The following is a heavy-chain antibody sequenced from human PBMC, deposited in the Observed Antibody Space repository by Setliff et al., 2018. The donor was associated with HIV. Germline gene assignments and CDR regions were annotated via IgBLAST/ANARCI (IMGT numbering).Heavy chain of an antibody. J-gene: IGHJ6*03. Sequence: KPSETLSLTCAVYGGSFSGYHWNWIRQPPGKGLEWIGEINHSGRTNYNPSLKSRVTISVDTSKNQFSLKLRSVTAADTAMYYCARVSITYWYSIPTFYYYYMDVWGKGTKVTVS. D-gene: IGHD2-15*01. CDR1: GGSFSGYH. CDR2: INHSGRT. CDR3: ARVSITYWYSIPTFYYYYMDV. V-gene: IGHV4-34*01.